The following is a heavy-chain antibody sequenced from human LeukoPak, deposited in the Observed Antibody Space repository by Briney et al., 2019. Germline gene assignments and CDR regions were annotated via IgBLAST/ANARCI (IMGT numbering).Heavy chain of an antibody. CDR2: INPSGGTT. V-gene: IGHV1-46*01. D-gene: IGHD7-27*01. CDR3: ARVGLTGDFDV. CDR1: GYTFTSQY. Sequence: ASVKVSCKASGYTFTSQYVHWVRQAPGQGLEWMGIINPSGGTTTYAQKFQGRVTMTRDTSTSTVYMELSSLTSEDTAVYYCARVGLTGDFDVWGQGTMVTVSS. J-gene: IGHJ3*01.